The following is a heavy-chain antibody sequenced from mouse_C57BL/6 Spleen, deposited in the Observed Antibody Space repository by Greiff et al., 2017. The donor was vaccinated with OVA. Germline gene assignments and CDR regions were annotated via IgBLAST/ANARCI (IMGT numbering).Heavy chain of an antibody. CDR3: ARSGATGSGYAMDY. CDR2: IDPNSGGT. Sequence: QVQLKQPGAELVKPGASVKLSCKASGYTFTSYWMHWVKQRPGRGLEWIGRIDPNSGGTKYNEKFKSKATLTVDKPSSTAYMQLSSLTSEDSAVYYCARSGATGSGYAMDYWGQGTSVTVSS. V-gene: IGHV1-72*01. D-gene: IGHD3-1*01. J-gene: IGHJ4*01. CDR1: GYTFTSYW.